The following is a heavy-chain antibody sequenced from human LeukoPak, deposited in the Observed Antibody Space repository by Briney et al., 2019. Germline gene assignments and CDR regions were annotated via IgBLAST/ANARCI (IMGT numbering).Heavy chain of an antibody. J-gene: IGHJ4*02. CDR3: AREANARFDY. D-gene: IGHD1-1*01. CDR2: ISQDGSEK. Sequence: SGGSLRLSCAASGFTFSSYWMSWLRQAPGKALEWVATISQDGSEKFYVDSAKGRFTVSRDNAKTSLYLQMNSLRAEDTAVYYCAREANARFDYWGQGTLVTVSS. CDR1: GFTFSSYW. V-gene: IGHV3-7*01.